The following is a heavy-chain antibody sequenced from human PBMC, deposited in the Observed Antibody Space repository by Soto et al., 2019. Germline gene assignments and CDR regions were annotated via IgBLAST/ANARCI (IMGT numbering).Heavy chain of an antibody. D-gene: IGHD3-16*02. CDR2: ISAYNGNT. V-gene: IGHV1-18*01. CDR1: GYTFTSYG. CDR3: AREKNDDYIWGSYRPGPAFDI. J-gene: IGHJ3*02. Sequence: GASVKVSCKASGYTFTSYGISWVRQAPGQGLEWMGWISAYNGNTNYAQKLQGRVTMTTDTSTSTAYIELRSLRSDDTAVYYCAREKNDDYIWGSYRPGPAFDIWGQGTMVTVSS.